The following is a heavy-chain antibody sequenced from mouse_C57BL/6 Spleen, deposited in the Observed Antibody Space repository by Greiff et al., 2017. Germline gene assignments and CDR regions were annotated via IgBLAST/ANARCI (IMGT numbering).Heavy chain of an antibody. V-gene: IGHV1-15*01. CDR1: GYTFTDYE. CDR3: ARSRGGYFDY. Sequence: QVQLKQSGAELVKPGASVTLSCKASGYTFTDYEMHWVKQTPVHGLEWIGAIDPETGGTAYNQQFKGKATLTADNSSSTAYLEIHSLTSEDAATYYCARSRGGYFDYWGQGTTLTVSS. CDR2: IDPETGGT. J-gene: IGHJ2*01.